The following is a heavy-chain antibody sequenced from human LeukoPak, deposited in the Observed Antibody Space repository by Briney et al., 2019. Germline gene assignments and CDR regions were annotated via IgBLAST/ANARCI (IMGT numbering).Heavy chain of an antibody. CDR2: ISWNSGSI. CDR1: GFTFDDYA. V-gene: IGHV3-9*01. J-gene: IGHJ4*02. CDR3: AKGDYGDYVSPDY. Sequence: GGSLRLSCAASGFTFDDYAMHWVRQAPGKGLEWVSGISWNSGSIGYADSVKGRFTISRDNAKNSLYLQMNSLRAEDTALYYCAKGDYGDYVSPDYWGQGTLVTVSP. D-gene: IGHD4-17*01.